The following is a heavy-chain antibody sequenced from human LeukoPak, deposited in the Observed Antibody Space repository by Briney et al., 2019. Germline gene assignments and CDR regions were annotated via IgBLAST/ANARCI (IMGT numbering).Heavy chain of an antibody. CDR3: VKRKDTPGYYYY. Sequence: GGSLRLSCAASGFTFSGSAIHWVRQASGKGLEWVGRIRSKANSHATSSAASVKGRFTISRDDSKNTAYLQMSSLSVEDTAVYFCVKRKDTPGYYYYWGQGTLVTVSS. CDR1: GFTFSGSA. CDR2: IRSKANSHAT. V-gene: IGHV3-73*01. D-gene: IGHD3-22*01. J-gene: IGHJ4*02.